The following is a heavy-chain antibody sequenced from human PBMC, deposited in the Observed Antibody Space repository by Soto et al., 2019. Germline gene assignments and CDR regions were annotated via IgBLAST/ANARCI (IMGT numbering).Heavy chain of an antibody. J-gene: IGHJ5*02. D-gene: IGHD1-20*01. Sequence: SETLSLTCTVSGASISVHSYYWTWIRQPPGKGLEWIGSSYYSGTTYFNPSLKSRATISVDTSKNQFSLRLTSVTAADTAIYYCTRRHNWNDNYFDPWGPGALVTVSS. CDR1: GASISVHSYY. V-gene: IGHV4-39*01. CDR2: SYYSGTT. CDR3: TRRHNWNDNYFDP.